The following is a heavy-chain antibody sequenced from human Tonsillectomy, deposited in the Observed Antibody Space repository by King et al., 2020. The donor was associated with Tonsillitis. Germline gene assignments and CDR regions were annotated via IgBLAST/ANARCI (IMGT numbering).Heavy chain of an antibody. V-gene: IGHV5-10-1*03. CDR3: ARQDSSGWYGFDY. CDR1: GYSFTSYW. J-gene: IGHJ4*02. CDR2: IDPSDSYT. D-gene: IGHD6-19*01. Sequence: QLVQSGAEVKKPGESLRISCKGSGYSFTSYWITWVRQMPGKGLEWMGRIDPSDSYTNYSPSFQGHATISADKSTNTAYLQWSSLKASDTAMYFCARQDSSGWYGFDYWGQGTLVTVSS.